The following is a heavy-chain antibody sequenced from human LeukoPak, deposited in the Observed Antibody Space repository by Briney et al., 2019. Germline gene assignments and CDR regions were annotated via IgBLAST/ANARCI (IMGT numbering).Heavy chain of an antibody. V-gene: IGHV4-59*01. CDR3: ARTAAGIYYYGMDV. J-gene: IGHJ6*02. CDR2: IYYSGST. Sequence: SETLPLTCTVSGGSISSYYWSWIRQPPGKGLEWIGYIYYSGSTNYNPSLKSRVTISVDTSKNQFSLKLSSVTAADTAVYYCARTAAGIYYYGMDVWGQGTTVTVSS. CDR1: GGSISSYY. D-gene: IGHD6-13*01.